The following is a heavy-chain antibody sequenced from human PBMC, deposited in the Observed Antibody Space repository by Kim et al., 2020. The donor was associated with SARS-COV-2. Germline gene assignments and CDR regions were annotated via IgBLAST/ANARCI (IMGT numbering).Heavy chain of an antibody. CDR2: ISGSGGST. V-gene: IGHV3-23*01. CDR1: GFTFSSYA. CDR3: AKDRSPDAIVVVVAASPADY. J-gene: IGHJ4*02. D-gene: IGHD2-15*01. Sequence: GGSLRLSFAASGFTFSSYAMSWVRQAPGKGLEWVSAISGSGGSTYYADSVKGRFTISRDNSKNTLYLQMNSLRAEDTAVYYCAKDRSPDAIVVVVAASPADYWGQGALVTVAS.